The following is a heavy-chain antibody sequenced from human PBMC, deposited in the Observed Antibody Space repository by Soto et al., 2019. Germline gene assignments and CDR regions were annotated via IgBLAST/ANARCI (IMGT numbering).Heavy chain of an antibody. CDR1: GGTFSSYA. V-gene: IGHV1-69*01. D-gene: IGHD3-16*01. Sequence: QVQLVQSGAEVKKPGSSVKVSCKASGGTFSSYAISWVRQAPGQGLEWMGGIIPIFGTANYAQKFQGRVTITADESTSTAYMELSSLRSEDTAVYYCARLAPRLGELPHQDYYYGMDVWGQGTTVTVSS. J-gene: IGHJ6*02. CDR3: ARLAPRLGELPHQDYYYGMDV. CDR2: IIPIFGTA.